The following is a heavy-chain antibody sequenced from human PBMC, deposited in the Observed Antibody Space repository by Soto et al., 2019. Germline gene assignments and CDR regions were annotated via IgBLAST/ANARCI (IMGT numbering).Heavy chain of an antibody. CDR1: GFTFSSYA. CDR2: ISYDGSNK. D-gene: IGHD4-4*01. Sequence: QVQLVESGGGVVQPGRSLRLSCAASGFTFSSYAMHWVRQAPGKGLEWVAVISYDGSNKYYADSVKGRFTISRDNSKYXRYLQMNSLRAEDTAVYYCARPLWRDDYNWGYFDLWGRGTLVTVSS. CDR3: ARPLWRDDYNWGYFDL. J-gene: IGHJ2*01. V-gene: IGHV3-30-3*01.